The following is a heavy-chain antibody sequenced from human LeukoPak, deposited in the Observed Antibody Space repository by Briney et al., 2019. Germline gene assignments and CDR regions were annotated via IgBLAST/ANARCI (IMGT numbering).Heavy chain of an antibody. Sequence: SETLSLTCTVSGGSISSSSYYWGWIRQPPGKGLEWIGSIYYSGSTYYNPSLKSRVTKSVDTSKNQFSLKLSSVTAADTAVYYCARHFSYITINFDYWGQGTLVTVSS. CDR3: ARHFSYITINFDY. CDR2: IYYSGST. V-gene: IGHV4-39*01. D-gene: IGHD3-9*01. CDR1: GGSISSSSYY. J-gene: IGHJ4*02.